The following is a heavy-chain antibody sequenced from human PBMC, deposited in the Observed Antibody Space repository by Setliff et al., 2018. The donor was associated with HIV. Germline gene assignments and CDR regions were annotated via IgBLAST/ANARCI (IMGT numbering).Heavy chain of an antibody. CDR1: GGSISSSSYY. D-gene: IGHD2-15*01. CDR3: ARERYGSEDY. V-gene: IGHV4-39*07. CDR2: IYYSGST. Sequence: PSETLSLTCTVSGGSISSSSYYWGWIRQPPGKGLEWIGSIYYSGSTYYNPSLKSRVTISVDTSKNQFSLRLSSVTAADTAVYYCARERYGSEDYWGQGTLVTV. J-gene: IGHJ4*02.